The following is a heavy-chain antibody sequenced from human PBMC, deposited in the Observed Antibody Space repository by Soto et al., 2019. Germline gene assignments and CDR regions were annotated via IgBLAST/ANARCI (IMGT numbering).Heavy chain of an antibody. J-gene: IGHJ4*02. Sequence: EVQLVESGGGLVKPGGSLRLSCAASGFTFSNAWMSWVRQAPGKGLEWVGRIKSKTDGGTTDYAAPVKGRFTISRDDSKNTLYLQMNCLKTEDTAVYYCTTDSFAEYSSSYFDYWGQGTLVTVSS. CDR3: TTDSFAEYSSSYFDY. V-gene: IGHV3-15*01. CDR2: IKSKTDGGTT. D-gene: IGHD6-6*01. CDR1: GFTFSNAW.